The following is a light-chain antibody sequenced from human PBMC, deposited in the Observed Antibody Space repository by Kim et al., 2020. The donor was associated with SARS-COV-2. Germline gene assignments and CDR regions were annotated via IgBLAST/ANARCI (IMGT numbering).Light chain of an antibody. CDR3: QQYHDWKT. J-gene: IGKJ1*01. Sequence: EIVMTQSPATLSVSPGERATLSCRASQSVRNNLAWYQQKPGQAPRLLISGASTRATGIPARFSGSGSGTEFTLTISSLQSEDFAVYYCQQYHDWKTFGQGTNVDIK. CDR2: GAS. CDR1: QSVRNN. V-gene: IGKV3-15*01.